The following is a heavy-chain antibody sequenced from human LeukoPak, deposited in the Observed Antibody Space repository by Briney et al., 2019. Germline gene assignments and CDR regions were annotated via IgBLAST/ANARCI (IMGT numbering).Heavy chain of an antibody. J-gene: IGHJ3*02. CDR2: IYPGDSDT. Sequence: GESLKISCKGSGYSFTSYWIGWVRQMPGKGLEWMGIIYPGDSDTRYSPSLQGQVTISADKSISTAYLQWSSLKASDTAMYYCARPLEMATDAFDIWGQGTMVTVSS. V-gene: IGHV5-51*01. CDR3: ARPLEMATDAFDI. D-gene: IGHD5-24*01. CDR1: GYSFTSYW.